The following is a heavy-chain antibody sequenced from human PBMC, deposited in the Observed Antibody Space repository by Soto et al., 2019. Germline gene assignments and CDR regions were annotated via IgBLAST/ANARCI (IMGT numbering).Heavy chain of an antibody. J-gene: IGHJ4*02. CDR2: IYYSGST. V-gene: IGHV4-30-4*01. Sequence: SETLSLTCTVSGGSISSGDYYWSWIRQPPGKGLEWIGYIYYSGSTYYNPSLKSRVTISVDTSKNQFSLKLSPVTAADTAVYYCARRYSSSWHPIDYWGQGTLVTVSS. CDR3: ARRYSSSWHPIDY. D-gene: IGHD6-13*01. CDR1: GGSISSGDYY.